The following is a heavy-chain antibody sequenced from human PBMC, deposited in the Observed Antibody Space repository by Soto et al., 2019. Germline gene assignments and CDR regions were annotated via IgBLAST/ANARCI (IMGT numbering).Heavy chain of an antibody. J-gene: IGHJ6*02. CDR1: GFTFSSYA. V-gene: IGHV3-30-3*01. Sequence: ESGGGVVQPGRSLRLSCAASGFTFSSYAMHWVRQAPGKGLEWVAVISYDGSNKYYADSVKGRFTISRDNSKNTLYLQMNSLRAEDTAVYYCARDSADAYYYGSGNGGMDVWGQGTTVTVSS. CDR2: ISYDGSNK. D-gene: IGHD3-10*01. CDR3: ARDSADAYYYGSGNGGMDV.